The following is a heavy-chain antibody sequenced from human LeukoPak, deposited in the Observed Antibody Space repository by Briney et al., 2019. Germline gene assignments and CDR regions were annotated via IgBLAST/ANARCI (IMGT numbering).Heavy chain of an antibody. D-gene: IGHD3-22*01. Sequence: SETLSLTCTVSGDSISSYYWSWIRQPPGNGLEWIGYIYYSGSTNYNPSLKSRVTISVDTSKNQFSLRLSSVTAADTAVYYCARVNYYDSSGTDYWGQGTLVTVSS. J-gene: IGHJ4*02. CDR2: IYYSGST. V-gene: IGHV4-59*01. CDR3: ARVNYYDSSGTDY. CDR1: GDSISSYY.